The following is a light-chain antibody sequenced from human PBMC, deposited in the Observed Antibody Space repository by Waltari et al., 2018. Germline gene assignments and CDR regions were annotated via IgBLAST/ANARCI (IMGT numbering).Light chain of an antibody. CDR3: QQYYSTPRT. CDR1: QSVLYSSNYPGN. V-gene: IGKV4-1*01. J-gene: IGKJ2*01. Sequence: IVMTQPTDSLAVPLGERATITSTSSQSVLYSSNYPGNLAWYQQKPGQAPMLLTYGASTRDSGIPDRFSGSGSGTDFTLTISSLQAEDVAVYYCQQYYSTPRTFGQGTKLEIK. CDR2: GAS.